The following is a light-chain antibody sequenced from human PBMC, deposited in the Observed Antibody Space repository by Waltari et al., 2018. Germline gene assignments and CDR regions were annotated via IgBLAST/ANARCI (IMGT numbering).Light chain of an antibody. V-gene: IGKV4-1*01. CDR3: QQYYSNPVS. CDR2: CAS. Sequence: DIVMTQSPDSLTVSLGERATINCKSSQNLLYSPINKNSLAWYQLKPGQPPRLLIHCASSRESVVPDRFSGSGSGTDFTLTITSLRAEDVAIYYCQQYYSNPVSFGGGTRLEI. J-gene: IGKJ4*01. CDR1: QNLLYSPINKNS.